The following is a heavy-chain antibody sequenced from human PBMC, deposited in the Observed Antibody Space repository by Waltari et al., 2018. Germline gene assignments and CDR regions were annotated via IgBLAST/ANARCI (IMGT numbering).Heavy chain of an antibody. J-gene: IGHJ4*02. CDR1: GGTFSSYA. V-gene: IGHV1-69*05. Sequence: QVQLVQSGAEVKKPGSSVKVSCKASGGTFSSYAISWVRQAPGQGLEWMGGIIPIFGTANYAQKFQGRVTITTDESTSTAYMELSSLRSEDTAVYYCARGLIVGASTPQGYYFDYWGQGTLVTVSS. D-gene: IGHD1-26*01. CDR2: IIPIFGTA. CDR3: ARGLIVGASTPQGYYFDY.